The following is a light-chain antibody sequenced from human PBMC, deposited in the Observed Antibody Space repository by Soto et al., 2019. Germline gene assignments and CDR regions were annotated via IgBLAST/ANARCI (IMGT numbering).Light chain of an antibody. V-gene: IGLV2-23*01. Sequence: SALTQPASVSGSPGQSITISCTGTSADVGSYVLVSWYQQHPGKAPKLIIYEGNKRPSGISNRFSGSKSGNTASLTISGLQAEDEADYYCCSYAGNSLWVFGGGTQLTVL. CDR3: CSYAGNSLWV. CDR1: SADVGSYVL. J-gene: IGLJ3*02. CDR2: EGN.